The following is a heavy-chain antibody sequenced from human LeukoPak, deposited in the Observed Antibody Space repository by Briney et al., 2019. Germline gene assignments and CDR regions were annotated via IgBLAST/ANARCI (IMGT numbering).Heavy chain of an antibody. J-gene: IGHJ6*04. CDR2: INPSGGST. Sequence: ASVKVSCKASGYTFTSYYMHWVRQAPGQGLEWMGIINPSGGSTSYAQKFQGRVTMTRDTSTSTVYMELSSLRSEDTAVYYCARDLECSGGSCYTRSYYYYGMDVWGKGTTVTVSS. V-gene: IGHV1-46*01. CDR3: ARDLECSGGSCYTRSYYYYGMDV. D-gene: IGHD2-15*01. CDR1: GYTFTSYY.